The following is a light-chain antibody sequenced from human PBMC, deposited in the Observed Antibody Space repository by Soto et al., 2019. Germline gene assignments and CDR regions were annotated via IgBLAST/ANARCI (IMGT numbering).Light chain of an antibody. CDR1: QSVSSY. CDR2: GAS. V-gene: IGKV3-20*01. J-gene: IGKJ1*01. CDR3: QQYDSSPRT. Sequence: EIVLTQSPATLSLSPGERATLSWRASQSVSSYLAWYQQKPGQAPRLLIYGASSRATGIPDRFSGSGSGTDCTLTISRLEPEDFAVYYCQQYDSSPRTFGQGTKVDIK.